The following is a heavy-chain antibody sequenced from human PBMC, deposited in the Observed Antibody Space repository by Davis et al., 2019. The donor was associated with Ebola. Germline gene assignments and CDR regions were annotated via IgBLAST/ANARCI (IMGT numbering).Heavy chain of an antibody. J-gene: IGHJ6*04. CDR1: GYTFINHG. CDR2: ISGYEHNT. CDR3: ARDLATSSGAHFFYFGMDV. D-gene: IGHD2/OR15-2a*01. V-gene: IGHV1-18*01. Sequence: SVKVSCKASGYTFINHGISWVRQAPGQGLEWMGCISGYEHNTNYAPRFQGRITLTKDRATSTVYMELRSLTSDDTAVYYCARDLATSSGAHFFYFGMDVWGEGTSVAVSS.